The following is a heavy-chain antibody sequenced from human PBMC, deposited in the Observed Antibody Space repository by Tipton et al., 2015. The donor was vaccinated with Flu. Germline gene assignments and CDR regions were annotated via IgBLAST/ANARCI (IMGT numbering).Heavy chain of an antibody. J-gene: IGHJ4*02. Sequence: QLVQSGAEVKKPGSSVKVSCKASGGTFSSYAISWVRQAPGQGLEWMGGIIPIFGTANYVQKFQGRVTITADESTSTAYMELSSLRSEDTAVYYCATVGEKLELRVQQDYWGQGTLVTVSS. D-gene: IGHD1-7*01. CDR1: GGTFSSYA. V-gene: IGHV1-69*01. CDR3: ATVGEKLELRVQQDY. CDR2: IIPIFGTA.